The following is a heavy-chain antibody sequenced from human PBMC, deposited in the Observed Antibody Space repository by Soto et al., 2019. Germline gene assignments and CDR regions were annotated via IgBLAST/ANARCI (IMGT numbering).Heavy chain of an antibody. Sequence: SETLSLTCTVSGGSISSGGYYWSWIRQHPGKGLEWIGYIYYSGSTYYNPSLKSRVTISVDTSKNQFSLKLSSVTAADTAVYYCARSAVVVPAAIWFDPWGQGTLVTVSS. CDR2: IYYSGST. CDR3: ARSAVVVPAAIWFDP. V-gene: IGHV4-31*03. D-gene: IGHD2-2*02. J-gene: IGHJ5*02. CDR1: GGSISSGGYY.